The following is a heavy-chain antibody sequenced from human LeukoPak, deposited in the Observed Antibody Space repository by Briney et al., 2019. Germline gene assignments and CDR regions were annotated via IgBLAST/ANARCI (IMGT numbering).Heavy chain of an antibody. D-gene: IGHD2-2*02. Sequence: PGGSLRLSCAASGFTFSSYAMHWVRQAPGKGLEWVAVISYDGSNKYYADSVKGRFTISRDNSKNTLYRQMNSLRAEDTAVYYCARDTSVVVPAAIRGYYYYGMDVWGQGTTVTVSS. V-gene: IGHV3-30-3*01. CDR2: ISYDGSNK. J-gene: IGHJ6*02. CDR1: GFTFSSYA. CDR3: ARDTSVVVPAAIRGYYYYGMDV.